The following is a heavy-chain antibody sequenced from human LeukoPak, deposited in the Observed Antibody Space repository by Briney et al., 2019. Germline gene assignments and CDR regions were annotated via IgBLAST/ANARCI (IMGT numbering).Heavy chain of an antibody. J-gene: IGHJ4*02. V-gene: IGHV3-21*01. D-gene: IGHD6-13*01. CDR3: ARKISRDSSSWFPFDY. CDR1: GFTFSSYS. Sequence: GGSLRLSCAASGFTFSSYSMNWVRQAPGKGLEWVSSISSSSSYIYYADSVKGRFTISRDNVKNSLYLQMNSLRAEDTAVYYCARKISRDSSSWFPFDYWGQGTLVTVSS. CDR2: ISSSSSYI.